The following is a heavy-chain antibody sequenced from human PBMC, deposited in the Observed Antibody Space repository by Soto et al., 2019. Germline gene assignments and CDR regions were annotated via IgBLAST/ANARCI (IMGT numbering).Heavy chain of an antibody. CDR2: IWYDGSNK. J-gene: IGHJ4*02. CDR1: GFTFSSYG. V-gene: IGHV3-33*01. D-gene: IGHD6-19*01. CDR3: ARDLGPGIAVAALFDY. Sequence: GGSLRLSCAASGFTFSSYGMHWVRQAPGKGLEWVAVIWYDGSNKYYADSVKGRFTISRDNSKNTLYLQMNSLRAEDTAVYYCARDLGPGIAVAALFDYWGQGTLVTVSS.